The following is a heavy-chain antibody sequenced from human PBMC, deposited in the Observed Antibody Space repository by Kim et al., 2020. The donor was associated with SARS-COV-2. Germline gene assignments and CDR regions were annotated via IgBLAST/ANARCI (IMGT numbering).Heavy chain of an antibody. V-gene: IGHV3-33*06. CDR3: AKTTINYDYIWGSYRLVAFDI. CDR2: IWYVGSNK. D-gene: IGHD3-16*02. J-gene: IGHJ3*02. Sequence: GGSLRLSCAASGFTFSSYGMHWVRQAPGKGQEWVAVIWYVGSNKYYADSVKGRFTISRDNSKTTLYLQMNSLRAEDTAVYYCAKTTINYDYIWGSYRLVAFDIWGQGTMVTVSS. CDR1: GFTFSSYG.